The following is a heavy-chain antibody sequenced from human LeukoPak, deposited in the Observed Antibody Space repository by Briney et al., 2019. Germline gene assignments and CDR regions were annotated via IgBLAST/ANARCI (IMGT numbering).Heavy chain of an antibody. J-gene: IGHJ4*02. CDR2: ISGNAGST. CDR3: AKYGAPRWSGYCDS. CDR1: GFIFINYA. V-gene: IGHV3-23*01. D-gene: IGHD4/OR15-4a*01. Sequence: PGGSLRLSCAASGFIFINYAMTWVRQAPGKGLEWVSSISGNAGSTYHIDSVKGRFTISRDNSKNTLFLQMNSLRAEDTGMYYCAKYGAPRWSGYCDSWGQGTLVTVSS.